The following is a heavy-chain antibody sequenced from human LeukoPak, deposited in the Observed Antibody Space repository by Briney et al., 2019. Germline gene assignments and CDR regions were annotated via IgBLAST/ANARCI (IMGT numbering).Heavy chain of an antibody. CDR2: INHSGST. Sequence: SETLCLTCAVYGGSFSGYYWSWIRQPPGKGLEWIGEINHSGSTNYNPSLKSRVTISVDTSKNQFSLKLSSVTAADTAVYYCARGVPRGSYGSWGQGTLVTVSS. CDR1: GGSFSGYY. D-gene: IGHD1-26*01. J-gene: IGHJ4*02. CDR3: ARGVPRGSYGS. V-gene: IGHV4-34*01.